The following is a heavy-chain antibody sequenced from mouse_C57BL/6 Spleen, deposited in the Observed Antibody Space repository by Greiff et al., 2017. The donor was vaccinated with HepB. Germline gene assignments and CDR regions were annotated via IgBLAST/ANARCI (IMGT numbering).Heavy chain of an antibody. V-gene: IGHV5-17*01. J-gene: IGHJ3*01. Sequence: EVQLKESGGGLVKPGGSLKLSCAASGFTFSDYGMHWVRQAPEKGLEWVAYISSGSSTIYYADTVKGRFTISRDNAKNTLFLQMTSLRSEDTAMYYCARYYYGNYAWFAYWGQGTLVTVSA. CDR3: ARYYYGNYAWFAY. CDR1: GFTFSDYG. CDR2: ISSGSSTI. D-gene: IGHD2-1*01.